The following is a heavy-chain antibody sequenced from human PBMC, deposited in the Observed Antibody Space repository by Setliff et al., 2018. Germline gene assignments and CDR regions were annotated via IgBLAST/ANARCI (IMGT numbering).Heavy chain of an antibody. Sequence: VSVKVSCKASGYTFTGYYMHWVRQAPGQGLEWMGWMNPNSGNTGYAQKFQGRVTITRNTSISTAYMELSSLRSEDTAVYYCATSYSGSYYGYWGQGTLVTVSS. CDR3: ATSYSGSYYGY. V-gene: IGHV1-8*03. CDR1: GYTFTGYY. J-gene: IGHJ4*02. CDR2: MNPNSGNT. D-gene: IGHD1-26*01.